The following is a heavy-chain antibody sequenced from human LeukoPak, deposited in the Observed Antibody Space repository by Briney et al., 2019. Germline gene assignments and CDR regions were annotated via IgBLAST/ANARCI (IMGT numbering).Heavy chain of an antibody. CDR3: ARVDALAGTATIFGVAYTNYGMDV. J-gene: IGHJ6*02. CDR1: GYTFTSYG. V-gene: IGHV1-18*01. D-gene: IGHD3-3*01. Sequence: ASVKVSCKASGYTFTSYGISWVRQAPGQGLEWMGRISAYNGNTNYAQKLQGRVTMTTDTSTSTAYMELRSLRSDDTAVYYCARVDALAGTATIFGVAYTNYGMDVWGQGTTVTVSS. CDR2: ISAYNGNT.